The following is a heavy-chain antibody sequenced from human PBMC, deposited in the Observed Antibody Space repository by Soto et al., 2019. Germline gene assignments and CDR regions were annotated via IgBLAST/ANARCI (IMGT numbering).Heavy chain of an antibody. J-gene: IGHJ3*02. CDR2: ISWNSGSI. CDR1: GFPFDDYA. Sequence: PGGSLRLSCAASGFPFDDYAMHWVRQAPGKGLEWVSGISWNSGSIGYADSVKGRFTISRDNAKNSLYLQMNSLRAEDTALYYCAKEPVVIVAAQGAFDIWGQGTMVTVS. CDR3: AKEPVVIVAAQGAFDI. V-gene: IGHV3-9*01. D-gene: IGHD6-6*01.